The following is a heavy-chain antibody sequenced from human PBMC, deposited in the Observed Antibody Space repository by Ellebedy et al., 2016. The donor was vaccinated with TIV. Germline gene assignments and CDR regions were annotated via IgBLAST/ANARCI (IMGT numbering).Heavy chain of an antibody. D-gene: IGHD5-12*01. J-gene: IGHJ4*02. V-gene: IGHV3-23*01. Sequence: GESLKISXAAPGFTFSSYAMSWVRQAPGKGLEWVSAISGGGGSTYYADSVKGRFTISRDNSKNTLYLQMNSLRAEDTAVYYCAKGMGGGYSGYEGVDYWGQGTLVTVSS. CDR3: AKGMGGGYSGYEGVDY. CDR1: GFTFSSYA. CDR2: ISGGGGST.